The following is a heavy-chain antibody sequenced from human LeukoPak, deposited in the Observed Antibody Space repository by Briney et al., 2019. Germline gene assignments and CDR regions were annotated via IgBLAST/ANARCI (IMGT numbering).Heavy chain of an antibody. CDR3: ARRAKLGYCSSTSCYVVDY. CDR1: GFGFSDSY. CDR2: ISGSGSDM. D-gene: IGHD2-2*01. Sequence: GGSLRLSCVVSGFGFSDSYMTWIRQTPGKGLEWLAYISGSGSDMYYADSVKGRFTISRDNAKNSLYLQMNSLRAEDTAVYYCARRAKLGYCSSTSCYVVDYWGQGTLVTVSS. V-gene: IGHV3-11*01. J-gene: IGHJ4*02.